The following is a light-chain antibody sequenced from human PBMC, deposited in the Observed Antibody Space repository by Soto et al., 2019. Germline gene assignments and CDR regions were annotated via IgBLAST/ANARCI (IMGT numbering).Light chain of an antibody. CDR3: QSYDSSLSGSV. CDR1: SSDVGGYD. CDR2: GNN. Sequence: QSALTQPASVSGSPGQSITISCTGTSSDVGGYDVHWYQQLPGTAPKLLIYGNNNRPSGVPDRFSGSKSGTSASLAITGLQAEDEADYYCQSYDSSLSGSVFGTGTKVTVL. V-gene: IGLV1-40*01. J-gene: IGLJ1*01.